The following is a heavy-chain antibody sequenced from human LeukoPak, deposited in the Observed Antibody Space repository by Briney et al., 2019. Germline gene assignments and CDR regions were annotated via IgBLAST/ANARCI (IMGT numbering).Heavy chain of an antibody. CDR2: ISSSSSYI. CDR3: AKDLRRIAVAGSVVY. Sequence: GGSLRLSCAASGFTFSSYSMNWVRQAPGKGLEWVSSISSSSSYIYYADSVKGRFTISRDNAKNSLYLQMNSLRAEDTAVYYCAKDLRRIAVAGSVVYWGQGTLVTVSS. J-gene: IGHJ4*02. D-gene: IGHD6-19*01. V-gene: IGHV3-21*01. CDR1: GFTFSSYS.